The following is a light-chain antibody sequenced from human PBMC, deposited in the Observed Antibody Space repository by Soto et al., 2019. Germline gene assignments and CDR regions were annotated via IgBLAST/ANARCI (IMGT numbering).Light chain of an antibody. CDR3: QQFSSYPLT. V-gene: IGKV3-20*01. CDR1: QTVRNNY. J-gene: IGKJ4*01. CDR2: DAS. Sequence: ETELTQSPGTLALCPGERATLSSRPSQTVRNNYLAWYQQKPGQAPRLLIYDASSRATGIPDRFSGGGYGTDFNLTISRLEPEDFAVYYCQQFSSYPLTFGGGTKVDIK.